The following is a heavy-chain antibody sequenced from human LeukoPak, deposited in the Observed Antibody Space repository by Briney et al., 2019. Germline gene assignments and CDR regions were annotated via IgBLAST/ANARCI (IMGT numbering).Heavy chain of an antibody. J-gene: IGHJ4*02. CDR1: GYTFTGYY. D-gene: IGHD2-2*01. CDR3: ARHSGPNALFDY. CDR2: IDPNSAGT. V-gene: IGHV1-2*02. Sequence: ASVKVSCKASGYTFTGYYIHWVRQAPGQGLEWMGWIDPNSAGTNYAQQFRGRVTMTRDTSISTAYMELNRLTSDDTAVYYCARHSGPNALFDYWGQGTLVSVSS.